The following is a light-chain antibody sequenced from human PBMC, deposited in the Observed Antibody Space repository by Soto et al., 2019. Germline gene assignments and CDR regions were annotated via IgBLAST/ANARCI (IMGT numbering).Light chain of an antibody. V-gene: IGLV2-8*01. CDR3: SSYAGNNKLV. J-gene: IGLJ2*01. CDR1: SNDIGDYKY. Sequence: QSALTQPPSASGSPGQSVTISCTGTSNDIGDYKYVSWHQQHPGKAPKLIIYEVTKRPSGVPDRFSGSKSGNTASLTVSGLQAEDEADYYCSSYAGNNKLVFGGGTKLT. CDR2: EVT.